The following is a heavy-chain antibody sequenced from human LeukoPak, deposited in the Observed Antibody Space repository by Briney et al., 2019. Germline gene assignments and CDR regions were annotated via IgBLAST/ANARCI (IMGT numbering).Heavy chain of an antibody. V-gene: IGHV4-31*03. CDR3: ARIQIGVGSRNFDY. CDR2: IYYSGST. J-gene: IGHJ4*02. D-gene: IGHD1-26*01. CDR1: GGSISSGGYY. Sequence: PSQTLSLTCTVSGGSISSGGYYWSWIRQHPGKGLEWIGYIYYSGSTYYNPSLKSRVTISVDTSKSQFSLKLSSVTAADTAVYYCARIQIGVGSRNFDYWGQGTLVTVSS.